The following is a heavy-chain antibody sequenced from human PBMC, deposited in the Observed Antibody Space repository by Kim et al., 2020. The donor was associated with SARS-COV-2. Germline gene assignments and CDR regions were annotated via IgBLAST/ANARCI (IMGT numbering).Heavy chain of an antibody. CDR1: GFTFSSYA. CDR2: ISGSGGST. Sequence: GGSLRLSCAASGFTFSSYAMSWVRQAPGKGLEWVSAISGSGGSTYYADSVKGRFTISRDNSKNTLYLQMNSLRAEDTAVYYCAKGPFFDAAAGTIRSRGPNLDWGQGTLVTVSS. J-gene: IGHJ4*02. CDR3: AKGPFFDAAAGTIRSRGPNLD. D-gene: IGHD6-13*01. V-gene: IGHV3-23*01.